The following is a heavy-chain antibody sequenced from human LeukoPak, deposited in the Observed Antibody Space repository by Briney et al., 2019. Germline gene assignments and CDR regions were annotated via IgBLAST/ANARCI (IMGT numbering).Heavy chain of an antibody. D-gene: IGHD4-17*01. Sequence: GGSLRLSCAASGFTFRDFSLYWVRHAPGKGLEWVALLRSDGSNKYYAESVKGRFTISRDSSKITLFLQMNSLRVEDTAVYYCAKDRDDYGNDCWGQGVLVTVST. J-gene: IGHJ4*02. CDR2: LRSDGSNK. V-gene: IGHV3-30*02. CDR1: GFTFRDFS. CDR3: AKDRDDYGNDC.